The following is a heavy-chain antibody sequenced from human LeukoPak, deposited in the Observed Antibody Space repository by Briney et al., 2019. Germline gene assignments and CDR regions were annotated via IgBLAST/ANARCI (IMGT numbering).Heavy chain of an antibody. CDR1: GGTFSSYA. D-gene: IGHD4-17*01. V-gene: IGHV1-69*05. CDR3: ARDLGDYGFDP. Sequence: SVKVSCKASGGTFSSYAISWVRQAPGQGLEWMGGIIPIFGTANYAQKFQGRVTMARDTSTSTVYMELSSLRSEDTAVYYCARDLGDYGFDPWGQGTLVTVSS. J-gene: IGHJ5*02. CDR2: IIPIFGTA.